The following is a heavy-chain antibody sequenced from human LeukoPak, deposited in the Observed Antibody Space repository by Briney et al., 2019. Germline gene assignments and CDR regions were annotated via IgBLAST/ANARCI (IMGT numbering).Heavy chain of an antibody. CDR2: INHSGST. Sequence: SETLSLTCAVYGGSFSGYYWSWIRQPPGKGLEWIGEINHSGSTNYYPSLKSRVTISVDTSKNQFSLKLSSVTAADTAVYYCARGIWSGYYVYWGQGTLVTVSS. D-gene: IGHD3-3*01. CDR3: ARGIWSGYYVY. J-gene: IGHJ4*02. CDR1: GGSFSGYY. V-gene: IGHV4-34*01.